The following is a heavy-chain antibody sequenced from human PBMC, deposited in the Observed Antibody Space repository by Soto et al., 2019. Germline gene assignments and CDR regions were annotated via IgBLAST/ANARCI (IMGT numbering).Heavy chain of an antibody. CDR3: AVGSTSGFDY. V-gene: IGHV1-3*05. CDR2: INAGNGNT. CDR1: GYTFTSYA. J-gene: IGHJ4*02. Sequence: QVQLVQSGAEEKKPGASVKVSCKASGYTFTSYAMHWVRQAPGQRLEWMGWINAGNGNTKYSQKFQGRVTITRDTSASSAYMGLSSLRSEATAVYYCAVGSTSGFDYWGQGTLVTVSS. D-gene: IGHD3-10*01.